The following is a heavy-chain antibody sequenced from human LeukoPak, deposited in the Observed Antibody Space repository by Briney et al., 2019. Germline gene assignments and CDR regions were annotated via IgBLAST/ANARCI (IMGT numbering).Heavy chain of an antibody. V-gene: IGHV4-31*03. D-gene: IGHD3-3*01. CDR3: ASRVYDFWSGYNNWFDP. CDR2: IYYSGST. Sequence: PSQTLSLTCTVSGGSISSGGYYWSWIRQHPGKGLEWIGYIYYSGSTYYNPSLKSRVTISVDTSKNQFSLKLSSVTAADTAVYYCASRVYDFWSGYNNWFDPWGQGTLVTVSS. J-gene: IGHJ5*02. CDR1: GGSISSGGYY.